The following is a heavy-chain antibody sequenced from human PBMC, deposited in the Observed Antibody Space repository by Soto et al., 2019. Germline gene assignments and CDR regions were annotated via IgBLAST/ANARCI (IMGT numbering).Heavy chain of an antibody. CDR3: ARGYAFDI. CDR2: TYYRSKWTN. Sequence: SQTLSLTCAISGDSVSSDSAAWNWFRQSPSRGLEWLGRTYYRSKWTNDYALSVEGRITINPDTSKNQFSLQLNSLTPEDAAVYYCARGYAFDIWGQGTMVTVSS. V-gene: IGHV6-1*01. J-gene: IGHJ3*02. D-gene: IGHD1-1*01. CDR1: GDSVSSDSAA.